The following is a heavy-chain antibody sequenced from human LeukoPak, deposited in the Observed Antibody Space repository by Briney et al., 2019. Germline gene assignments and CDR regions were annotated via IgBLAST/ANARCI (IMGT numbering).Heavy chain of an antibody. CDR1: GFTFSSYA. V-gene: IGHV3-23*01. CDR2: ISGSGGST. Sequence: PGGSLRLSCAASGFTFSSYAMSWVRQAPGKGLEWVSAISGSGGSTYYADSVKGRFTISRDNSKNTLYLQMNSLRAGDTAVYYCAKGGGDYSKGIDYWGQGTLVTVSS. J-gene: IGHJ4*02. CDR3: AKGGGDYSKGIDY. D-gene: IGHD4-11*01.